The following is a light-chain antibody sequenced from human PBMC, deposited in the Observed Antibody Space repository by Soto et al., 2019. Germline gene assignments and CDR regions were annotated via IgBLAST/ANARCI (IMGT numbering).Light chain of an antibody. Sequence: QSALIQPPSVSGSPGQSVTISCTGTSSDVGSYDYVSWYQQHPGTVPKPMIYNVNTQPSGVPERFSGSKSGTSASLAITGLQAEDEADYYCQAYDYSLTASVFGGGTKVTVL. J-gene: IGLJ3*02. CDR1: SSDVGSYDY. CDR3: QAYDYSLTASV. CDR2: NVN. V-gene: IGLV2-11*01.